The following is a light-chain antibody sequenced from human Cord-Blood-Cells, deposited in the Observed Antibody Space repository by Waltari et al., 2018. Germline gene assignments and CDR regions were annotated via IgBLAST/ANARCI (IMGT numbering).Light chain of an antibody. V-gene: IGLV1-40*01. Sequence: QSVLTPPPSVSWALGERVTIYCTRSSSHLRGGSHVHWYQQLPGTAPKHLIYGNSNRPSGVPDRFSGSKSGTSASLAITGLQAEDEADYYCQSYDSSVVFGGGTKLTVL. CDR3: QSYDSSVV. CDR1: SSHLRGGSH. CDR2: GNS. J-gene: IGLJ2*01.